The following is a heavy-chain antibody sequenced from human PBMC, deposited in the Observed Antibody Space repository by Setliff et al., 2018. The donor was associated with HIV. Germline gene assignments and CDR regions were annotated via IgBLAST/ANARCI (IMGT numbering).Heavy chain of an antibody. V-gene: IGHV4-39*01. J-gene: IGHJ5*02. D-gene: IGHD2-21*01. CDR2: IFYTGNT. CDR1: GGSISSSTYY. CDR3: ARVPVAGANWFDP. Sequence: SETLSLTCSVSGGSISSSTYYWGWIRQPPGKGLEWIGDIFYTGNTYYNPSLKSRVAISVDTSENQFSLKLNSVTAADTAVYYCARVPVAGANWFDPWGLGTLVTVSS.